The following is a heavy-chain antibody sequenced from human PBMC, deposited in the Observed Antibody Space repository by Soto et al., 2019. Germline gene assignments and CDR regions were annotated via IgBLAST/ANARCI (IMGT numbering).Heavy chain of an antibody. J-gene: IGHJ4*02. CDR2: IIPMFGTA. Sequence: QVQLVQSGAEVKKPGSSVKVSCKASGGTFSTYAITWVRQAPGQGLEWMGGIIPMFGTANYAQKFRGRVTVTADESTSTAHMELSSLRSEDMAVYYCARGWETVGTTTPFAYWGQGTLVTVSS. V-gene: IGHV1-69*01. D-gene: IGHD1-26*01. CDR3: ARGWETVGTTTPFAY. CDR1: GGTFSTYA.